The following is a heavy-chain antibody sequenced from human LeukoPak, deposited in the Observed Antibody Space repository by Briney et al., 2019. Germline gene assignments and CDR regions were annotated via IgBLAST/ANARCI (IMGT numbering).Heavy chain of an antibody. J-gene: IGHJ4*02. CDR2: IYPGDSDT. Sequence: GQSLKISCNASGYTFTNYWIGWVRQMPVKGLEWMGIIYPGDSDTRYSPSFQGQVTISADKSTTTAYLQWSSLKASDTAMYYCARRRVRFRSFGELLSYFDYWGQGTLVTVSS. D-gene: IGHD3-10*01. CDR1: GYTFTNYW. V-gene: IGHV5-51*01. CDR3: ARRRVRFRSFGELLSYFDY.